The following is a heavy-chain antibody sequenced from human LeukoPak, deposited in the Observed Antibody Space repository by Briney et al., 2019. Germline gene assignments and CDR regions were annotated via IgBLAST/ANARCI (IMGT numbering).Heavy chain of an antibody. CDR1: GGSISDYY. V-gene: IGHV4-59*01. CDR2: FYNSGSS. CDR3: TRGAGWLIDY. Sequence: MSSETLSLTCTVSGGSISDYYRGWIRQPPGKGLEWIGYFYNSGSSTYNPSLKSRVTISADTSKNQFSLKLNSVTAADTAVYYCTRGAGWLIDYWGQGILVTVSS. J-gene: IGHJ4*02. D-gene: IGHD3-16*01.